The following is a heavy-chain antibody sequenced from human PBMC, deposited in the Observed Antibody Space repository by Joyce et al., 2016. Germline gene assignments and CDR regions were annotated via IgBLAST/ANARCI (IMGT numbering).Heavy chain of an antibody. D-gene: IGHD3-10*01. V-gene: IGHV4-31*03. CDR2: IYNSGSA. Sequence: QVQLQESGPGLVKPSQTLSLICNVSGGSISTGGYYWSWIRQHPGKGLEGIGYIYNSGSAYYNPPLKSRVTISVDTSKNQFSLKLSSVTAADTAVYYCARGSSGYYGSPPDYWGQGTLVTVSS. CDR1: GGSISTGGYY. CDR3: ARGSSGYYGSPPDY. J-gene: IGHJ4*02.